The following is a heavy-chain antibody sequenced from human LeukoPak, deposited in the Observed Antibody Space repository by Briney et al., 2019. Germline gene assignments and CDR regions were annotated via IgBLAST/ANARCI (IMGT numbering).Heavy chain of an antibody. D-gene: IGHD3-10*01. Sequence: SETLSLTRDVSGDSISSGYYWGWIRQPPGKGLEWIGTIYHSGSTYYNPSLKSRVTISAGTSKNQFSLTLNSVTAADTAVYYCARNSTSWSFDLWGRGTLVTVSS. J-gene: IGHJ2*01. CDR1: GDSISSGYY. V-gene: IGHV4-38-2*01. CDR2: IYHSGST. CDR3: ARNSTSWSFDL.